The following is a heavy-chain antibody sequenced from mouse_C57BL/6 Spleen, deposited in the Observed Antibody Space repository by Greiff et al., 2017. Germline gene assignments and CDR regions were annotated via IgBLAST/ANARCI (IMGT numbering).Heavy chain of an antibody. CDR1: GYTFTSYW. J-gene: IGHJ2*01. V-gene: IGHV1-55*01. D-gene: IGHD1-1*01. CDR2: IYPGSGST. Sequence: QVQLKQPGAELVKPGASVKMSCKASGYTFTSYWITWVKQRPGQGLEWIGDIYPGSGSTNNNEKFKSKATLTVDTSSSTAYMQLSSLTSEDSAVYYCARGDTTEDYWGQGTTLTVSS. CDR3: ARGDTTEDY.